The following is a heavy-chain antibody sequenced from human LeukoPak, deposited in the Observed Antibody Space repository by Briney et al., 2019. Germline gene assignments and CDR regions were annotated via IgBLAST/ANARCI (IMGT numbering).Heavy chain of an antibody. CDR3: ATLDWCYKYLLACGSSEY. CDR2: ISVNGRDK. J-gene: IGHJ4*02. Sequence: PGGSLRLSCAASGFDFNSYALHWVRQAPGKGLESVAWISVNGRDKYYANSVKGRFSMSRDKSKNTSSLQMNRLRVEDSAAYYCATLDWCYKYLLACGSSEYWGQGPLVSVSS. CDR1: GFDFNSYA. D-gene: IGHD2-21*01. V-gene: IGHV3-30*01.